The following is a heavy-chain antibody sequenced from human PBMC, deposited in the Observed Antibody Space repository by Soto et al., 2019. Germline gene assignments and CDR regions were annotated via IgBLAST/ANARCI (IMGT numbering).Heavy chain of an antibody. J-gene: IGHJ4*02. CDR1: GFTFSSYA. D-gene: IGHD3-22*01. Sequence: ESGGGLVQPGGSLRLSCAASGFTFSSYAMSWVRQAPGKGLEWVSAISGSGGSTYYADSVKGRFTISRDNSKNTLYLQMNSLRAEDTAVYYCAKDRVYDSSGTRGSAFDYWGQGTLVTVSS. V-gene: IGHV3-23*01. CDR3: AKDRVYDSSGTRGSAFDY. CDR2: ISGSGGST.